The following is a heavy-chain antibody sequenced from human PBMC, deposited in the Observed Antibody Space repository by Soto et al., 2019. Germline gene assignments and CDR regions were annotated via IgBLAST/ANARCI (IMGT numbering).Heavy chain of an antibody. CDR1: GFTFSDYY. CDR3: ARDYDFWSGLFGPYGMDV. Sequence: PGGSQRLSCAASGFTFSDYYMSWIRQAPGKGLEWVSYISSSGSTIYYADSVKGRFTISRDNAKSSLYLQMNSLRAEDTAVYYCARDYDFWSGLFGPYGMDVWGQGTTVTVSS. J-gene: IGHJ6*02. D-gene: IGHD3-3*01. V-gene: IGHV3-11*01. CDR2: ISSSGSTI.